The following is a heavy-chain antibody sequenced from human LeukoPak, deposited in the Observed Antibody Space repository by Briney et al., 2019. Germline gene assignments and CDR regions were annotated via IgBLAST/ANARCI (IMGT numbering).Heavy chain of an antibody. Sequence: GGSLRLSCAASGFTFSDYYMSWIRQAPGKGLEWVSYISSSSSYIYYADSVKGRFTISRDNAKNSLYLQMNSLRAEDTAVYYCAPSGRPASYFQHWGQGTLVTVSS. D-gene: IGHD2-2*01. CDR3: APSGRPASYFQH. CDR1: GFTFSDYY. J-gene: IGHJ1*01. CDR2: ISSSSSYI. V-gene: IGHV3-11*06.